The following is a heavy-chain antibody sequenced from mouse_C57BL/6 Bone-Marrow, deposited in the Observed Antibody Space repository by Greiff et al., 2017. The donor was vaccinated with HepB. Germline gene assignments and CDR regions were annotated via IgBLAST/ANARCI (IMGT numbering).Heavy chain of an antibody. CDR3: TPHYYGSSCYYYAMDY. V-gene: IGHV6-3*01. Sequence: DVKLVESGGGLVQPGGSMKLSCVASGFTFSNYWMNWVRQSPEKGLEWVAQIRLKSDNYATHYAASGKGRFTISRDDSKSSVYLPMNNLRAEDTGIYYCTPHYYGSSCYYYAMDYWGQGTSVTVSS. J-gene: IGHJ4*01. CDR2: IRLKSDNYAT. CDR1: GFTFSNYW. D-gene: IGHD1-1*01.